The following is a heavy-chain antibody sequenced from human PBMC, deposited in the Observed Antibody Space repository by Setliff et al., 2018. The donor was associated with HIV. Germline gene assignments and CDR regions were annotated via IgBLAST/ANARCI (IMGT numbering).Heavy chain of an antibody. D-gene: IGHD3-10*01. V-gene: IGHV4-39*07. CDR3: ARARGPPLPVLDL. CDR1: GGSVSSPSYY. Sequence: PSETLSLTCAVSGGSVSSPSYYWGWIRQPPGKGLEWIGSVYNSGITFKNPSLKSRVTLSVDTSKNSFSLNLTSVTAADTAVYFCARARGPPLPVLDLWGQGTLVTVSS. J-gene: IGHJ5*02. CDR2: VYNSGIT.